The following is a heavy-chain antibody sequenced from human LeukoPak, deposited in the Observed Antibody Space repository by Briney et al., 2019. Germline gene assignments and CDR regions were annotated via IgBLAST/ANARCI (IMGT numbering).Heavy chain of an antibody. D-gene: IGHD3-10*01. V-gene: IGHV3-48*03. Sequence: GGSLRLSCAASGFSFSTYEMNWVRQAPGKGLEWVSYISSSGNAIYYADSVKGRFTISKDNAKNSLYLQMNSLRAEDTAVYFCARAGPHGSGSYPSVFDYWGQGTLVTVSS. CDR2: ISSSGNAI. J-gene: IGHJ4*02. CDR1: GFSFSTYE. CDR3: ARAGPHGSGSYPSVFDY.